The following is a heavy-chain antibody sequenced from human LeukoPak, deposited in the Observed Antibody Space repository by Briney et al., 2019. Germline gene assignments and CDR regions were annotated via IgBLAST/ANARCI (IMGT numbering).Heavy chain of an antibody. V-gene: IGHV3-30*18. CDR1: GFNFSSYG. D-gene: IGHD6-19*01. CDR3: AKDSGQWLVNGMDV. Sequence: GGSLRLSCAASGFNFSSYGMHWVRQAPGKGLEWVAVISYDGSNKYYADSVKGRFTISRDNSKNTLYLQMNSLRAEDTAVYYCAKDSGQWLVNGMDVWGQGTTVTVSS. CDR2: ISYDGSNK. J-gene: IGHJ6*02.